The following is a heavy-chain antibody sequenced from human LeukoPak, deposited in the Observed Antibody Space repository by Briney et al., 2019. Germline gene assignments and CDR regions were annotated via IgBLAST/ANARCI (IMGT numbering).Heavy chain of an antibody. J-gene: IGHJ6*04. D-gene: IGHD3-3*01. V-gene: IGHV3-21*01. CDR1: GFTFSSYS. CDR2: ISSSSSYI. Sequence: GGSLRLSCAASGFTFSSYSMNWVRQAPGKGLEWVSSISSSSSYIYYADSVKGRFTISRDNAKNSLYLQMNSLRAEDTAVYYCARRGGDYDFWSGYYAPTSAYTLDVWGKGTTVTVSS. CDR3: ARRGGDYDFWSGYYAPTSAYTLDV.